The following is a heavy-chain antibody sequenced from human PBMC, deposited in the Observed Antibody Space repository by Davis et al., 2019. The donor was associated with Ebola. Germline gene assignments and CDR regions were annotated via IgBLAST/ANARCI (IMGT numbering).Heavy chain of an antibody. CDR2: MNPNSGDT. D-gene: IGHD1-26*01. CDR3: ARSLSGSYGAFDI. Sequence: AASVKVSCKASGYAFTSYDINWVRQATGQGLEWMGWMNPNSGDTGYVERFQGRVTMSRNTSISTAYMELSSLRSEDTAVYYCARSLSGSYGAFDIWGQGTMVTVSS. CDR1: GYAFTSYD. J-gene: IGHJ3*02. V-gene: IGHV1-8*01.